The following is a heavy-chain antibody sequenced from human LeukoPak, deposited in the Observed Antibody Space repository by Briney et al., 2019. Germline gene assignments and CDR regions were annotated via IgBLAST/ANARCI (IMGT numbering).Heavy chain of an antibody. CDR1: GGSFSGYY. CDR3: ARGEGHSGYDF. D-gene: IGHD5-12*01. Sequence: PSETLSLTCAVYGGSFSGYYWSWIRQPPGKGLEWIGEINHSGSTNYNPSLKSRVTISVDTSKNQFSLKPSSVTAADTAVYYCARGEGHSGYDFWGQGTLVTVSS. V-gene: IGHV4-34*01. CDR2: INHSGST. J-gene: IGHJ4*02.